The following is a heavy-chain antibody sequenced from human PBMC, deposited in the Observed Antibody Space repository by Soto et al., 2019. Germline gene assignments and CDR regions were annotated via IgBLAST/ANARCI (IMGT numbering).Heavy chain of an antibody. CDR3: TRDQYDFWSGRTIDY. D-gene: IGHD3-3*01. CDR2: IRSKAYGGTT. J-gene: IGHJ4*02. Sequence: GGSLRLSCTASGFTFGDYAMSWFRQAPGKGLEWVGFIRSKAYGGTTEYAASVKGRFTISRDDSKSIAYLQMNSLKTEDTAVYYCTRDQYDFWSGRTIDYWGQGTLVTVSS. CDR1: GFTFGDYA. V-gene: IGHV3-49*03.